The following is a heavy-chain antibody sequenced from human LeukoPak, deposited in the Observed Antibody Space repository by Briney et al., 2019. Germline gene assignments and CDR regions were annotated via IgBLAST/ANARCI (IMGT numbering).Heavy chain of an antibody. CDR3: TAGGVYSLLDH. CDR2: FDPEDGEA. J-gene: IGHJ4*02. CDR1: GDTLSELS. Sequence: ASVKVSCKVSGDTLSELSMHWVRQAPGKGLEWMGGFDPEDGEATYAQKFQGRLTMTEDTSTDTAYMDLRSLRSDDTAVYYCTAGGVYSLLDHWGQGTQVTVSS. D-gene: IGHD5/OR15-5a*01. V-gene: IGHV1-24*01.